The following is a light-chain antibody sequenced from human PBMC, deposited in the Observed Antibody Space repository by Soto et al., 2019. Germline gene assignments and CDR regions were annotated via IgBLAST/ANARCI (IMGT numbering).Light chain of an antibody. CDR3: QQYGSSPWT. V-gene: IGKV4-1*01. CDR1: QSVLYSSNNKNY. J-gene: IGKJ1*01. Sequence: DIVMTQSPDSLALSLGDRSTINCNSSQSVLYSSNNKNYLAWYQQKPGQPPKLLIYWASTRESGVPDRFSGSGSGTDFTLTISRLEPEDFAVYYCQQYGSSPWTFGQGTKVDIK. CDR2: WAS.